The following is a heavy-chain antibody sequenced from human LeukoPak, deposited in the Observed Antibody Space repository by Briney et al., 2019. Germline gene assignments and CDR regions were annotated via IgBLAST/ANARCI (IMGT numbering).Heavy chain of an antibody. CDR2: ISSGSGTI. V-gene: IGHV3-48*04. Sequence: SGGSLRLSCAASGFTFSSYSMNWVRQAPGKGLEYVSYISSGSGTIYYADSVKGRFTISRDNAKNSLYLQMNSLRAEDTAVYYCARDFLQMRETFDIWGQGTMVTVSS. CDR3: ARDFLQMRETFDI. CDR1: GFTFSSYS. D-gene: IGHD4-11*01. J-gene: IGHJ3*02.